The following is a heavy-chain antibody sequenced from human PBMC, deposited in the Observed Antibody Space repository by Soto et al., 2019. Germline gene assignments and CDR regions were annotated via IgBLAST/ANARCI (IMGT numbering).Heavy chain of an antibody. Sequence: QVQLVQTGAEVKKPGSSVKVSCNASGGTFSSYAISWVRQAPGQGLEWMVGIIPIFGTANYAQKFQGRVTITADESTSTAYMELSSLRSEDTAVYYCARDRSKTGTRNWFDPWGQGTLVTVSS. V-gene: IGHV1-69*01. CDR2: IIPIFGTA. J-gene: IGHJ5*02. CDR3: ARDRSKTGTRNWFDP. D-gene: IGHD1-7*01. CDR1: GGTFSSYA.